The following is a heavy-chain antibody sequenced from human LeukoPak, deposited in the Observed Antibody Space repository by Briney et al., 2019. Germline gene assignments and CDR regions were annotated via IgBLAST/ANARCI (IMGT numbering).Heavy chain of an antibody. D-gene: IGHD5-24*01. J-gene: IGHJ3*02. CDR2: FNRSDGST. CDR3: ARDGYNYGDDAFDI. Sequence: ASVNVSCKASVYTFTNSYMHSVRQAPGQGLEWMEIFNRSDGSTSYAQNFQGRVTMTRDTSRSTVYMELNSLRSEDTAVYYCARDGYNYGDDAFDIWGQGTMVTVSS. CDR1: VYTFTNSY. V-gene: IGHV1-46*01.